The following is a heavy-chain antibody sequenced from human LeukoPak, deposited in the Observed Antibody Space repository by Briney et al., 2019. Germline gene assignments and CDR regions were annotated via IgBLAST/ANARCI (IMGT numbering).Heavy chain of an antibody. CDR3: ARAPSGGKFRHFDY. Sequence: GASVKVSCKASGYTFTSNYIHWVRQAPGQGLEWMGMIYPRDGSTSYAQKFQGRVTVTRDTSTSTVHMELSGLRFEDTAVYYCARAPSGGKFRHFDYWGQGTLVTVSS. CDR2: IYPRDGST. V-gene: IGHV1-46*01. J-gene: IGHJ4*02. D-gene: IGHD3-10*01. CDR1: GYTFTSNY.